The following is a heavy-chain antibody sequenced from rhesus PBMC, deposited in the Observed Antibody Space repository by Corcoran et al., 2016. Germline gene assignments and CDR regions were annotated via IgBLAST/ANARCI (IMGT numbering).Heavy chain of an antibody. J-gene: IGHJ4*01. V-gene: IGHV4-169*01. CDR2: IYGSGSST. D-gene: IGHD6-31*01. CDR3: ARMIAAAGT. CDR1: GGSISCRY. Sequence: QLQLQESGPGLVKPSEPLSVTCAVSGGSISCRYWRWIRHAPGKGLEWIGYIYGSGSSTNYNPSLKSRVTLAVDTSKNQLSLKLSSVTAADTAVYYCARMIAAAGTWGQGVLVTVSS.